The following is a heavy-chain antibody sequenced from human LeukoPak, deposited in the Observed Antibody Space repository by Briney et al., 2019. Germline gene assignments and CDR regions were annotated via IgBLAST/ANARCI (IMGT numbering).Heavy chain of an antibody. D-gene: IGHD5-18*01. V-gene: IGHV5-51*01. CDR1: GYSFTSYW. J-gene: IGHJ6*03. CDR2: IYPGDSDT. Sequence: GESLKISCKGSGYSFTSYWIGWVRQMPGKGLEWMGIIYPGDSDTRYSPSFQGQATISADKSISTAYLQWSSLKASDTAMYYCARHGGVDTAMVPYYYYYMDVWGKGTTVTVSS. CDR3: ARHGGVDTAMVPYYYYYMDV.